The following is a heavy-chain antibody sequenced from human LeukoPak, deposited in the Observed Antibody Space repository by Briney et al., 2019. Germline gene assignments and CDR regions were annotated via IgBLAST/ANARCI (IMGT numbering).Heavy chain of an antibody. CDR3: ARASYGSGEDY. CDR1: GGSISSDNW. V-gene: IGHV4-4*02. D-gene: IGHD3-10*01. CDR2: IYHSGST. Sequence: SGTLSLTCAVSGGSISSDNWWSWVRQPPGKGLEWIGEIYHSGSTNYNPSLQSRVTISVDKSNNHFSLRLTSVTAADTAVYYCARASYGSGEDYWGQGTLVTVSS. J-gene: IGHJ4*02.